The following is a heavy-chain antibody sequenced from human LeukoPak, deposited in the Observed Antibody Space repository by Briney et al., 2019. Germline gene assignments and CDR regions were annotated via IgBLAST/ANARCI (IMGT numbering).Heavy chain of an antibody. J-gene: IGHJ4*02. Sequence: PGGSLRLSCAASGFTFSSYAMSWVRQAPGEGLEWVSAISGSGGSTYYADSVKGRFTISRDNSKDTLYLQMNSLRAEDTAVYYCAKSPTMVRGVINTKYIDYWGQGTLVTVSS. CDR1: GFTFSSYA. CDR3: AKSPTMVRGVINTKYIDY. CDR2: ISGSGGST. D-gene: IGHD3-10*01. V-gene: IGHV3-23*01.